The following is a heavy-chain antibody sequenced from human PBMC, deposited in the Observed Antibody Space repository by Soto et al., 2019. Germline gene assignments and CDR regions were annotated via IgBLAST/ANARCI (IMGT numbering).Heavy chain of an antibody. V-gene: IGHV4-30-4*01. J-gene: IGHJ5*02. D-gene: IGHD5-18*01. CDR2: IYYSGRN. CDR1: GGSSSSGGYY. CDR3: ASLQFGYSTFDP. Sequence: QVQLQESGPGLVKPSLTLSLTFTVSGGSSSSGGYYWGWMRQPPGKSLEWIGYIYYSGRNYYTPSLKARVDISVDTSKIQSPLKLSSATAADTAVYYCASLQFGYSTFDPWGQGTLVTVS.